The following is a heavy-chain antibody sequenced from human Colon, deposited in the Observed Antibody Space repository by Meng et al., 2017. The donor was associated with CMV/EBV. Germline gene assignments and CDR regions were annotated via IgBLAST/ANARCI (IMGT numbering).Heavy chain of an antibody. Sequence: ASVKVSCKASGYTFTDYYIHWVRQAPGQGLEWMGWIKPNSGDTNYAQKFQGRVTMTRDTSISTAYMEVSSLTSDDTAVYYCARVPRPWLMREGGLDVWGQGTTVTVSS. CDR3: ARVPRPWLMREGGLDV. CDR1: GYTFTDYY. CDR2: IKPNSGDT. J-gene: IGHJ6*02. V-gene: IGHV1-2*02. D-gene: IGHD6-19*01.